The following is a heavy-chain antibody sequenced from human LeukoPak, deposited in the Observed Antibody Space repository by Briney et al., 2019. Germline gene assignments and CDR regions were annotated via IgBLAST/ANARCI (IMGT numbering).Heavy chain of an antibody. CDR3: ARVADSSGYKRYYYYYYYMDV. Sequence: SETLSLTCTVSGYSISSGYYWGWIRPPPGKGLEWIGSIYHSGSTYYNPSLKSRVTISVDTSKNQFSLKLSSVTAADTAVYYCARVADSSGYKRYYYYYYYMDVWGKGTTVTVSS. J-gene: IGHJ6*03. V-gene: IGHV4-38-2*02. CDR1: GYSISSGYY. CDR2: IYHSGST. D-gene: IGHD3-22*01.